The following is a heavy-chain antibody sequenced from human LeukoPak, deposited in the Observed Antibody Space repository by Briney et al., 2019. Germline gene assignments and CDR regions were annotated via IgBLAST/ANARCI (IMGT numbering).Heavy chain of an antibody. CDR3: ASSADRYQLLCYFDY. D-gene: IGHD2-2*01. CDR2: ISYDGTNK. J-gene: IGHJ4*02. V-gene: IGHV3-30*04. Sequence: GGSLRLSCAASGFTFSNYAMHWVRQAPGKGLEWVAVISYDGTNKYYVDSVKGRFTISRDNSKNTLYLQMNSLRAEDTAVYYCASSADRYQLLCYFDYWGQGTLVTVSS. CDR1: GFTFSNYA.